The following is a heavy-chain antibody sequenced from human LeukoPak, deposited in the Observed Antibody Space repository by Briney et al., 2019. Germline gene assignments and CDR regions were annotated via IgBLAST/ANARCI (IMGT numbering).Heavy chain of an antibody. V-gene: IGHV1-8*02. CDR2: MNPNSGNT. Sequence: ASVKVSCKASGYTFTSYDINWVRQAPGQGLEWMGWMNPNSGNTGFAQKFQGRVTMTRITSISTAYMELSSLRSEDTAVYYCARMVSKDIAARSRVIDYWGQGTLVTVSS. D-gene: IGHD6-6*01. J-gene: IGHJ4*02. CDR1: GYTFTSYD. CDR3: ARMVSKDIAARSRVIDY.